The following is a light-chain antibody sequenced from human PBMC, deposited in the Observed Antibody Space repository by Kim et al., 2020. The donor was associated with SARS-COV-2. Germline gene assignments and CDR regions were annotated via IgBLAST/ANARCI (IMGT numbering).Light chain of an antibody. CDR3: NSRDDNNLVL. CDR1: TVRLYY. J-gene: IGLJ3*02. Sequence: SSELTQDPAVSVALGQTVRITCQGDTVRLYYPAWYQQKPGQSPILVFDGKNNRPSGIPDRFSGSSSGTTASLTITGAQAEDDADYYCNSRDDNNLVLFGGGTKLTVL. CDR2: GKN. V-gene: IGLV3-19*01.